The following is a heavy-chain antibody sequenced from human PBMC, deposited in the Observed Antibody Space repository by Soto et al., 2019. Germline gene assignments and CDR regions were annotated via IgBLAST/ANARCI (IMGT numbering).Heavy chain of an antibody. CDR1: GFLVSSNY. J-gene: IGHJ4*02. V-gene: IGHV3-66*01. CDR2: IYSGSNT. CDR3: ARGYRVEGAYGAGAFFDY. Sequence: EVQLVESGGDLVQPGRSLRLSCAASGFLVSSNYMSWVRQAPGKGLEWVSVIYSGSNTHYADSVKGRFTISRDNSKNTLYLQMNSLSAEDTAVYFCARGYRVEGAYGAGAFFDYWGQGTLVTVSS. D-gene: IGHD1-26*01.